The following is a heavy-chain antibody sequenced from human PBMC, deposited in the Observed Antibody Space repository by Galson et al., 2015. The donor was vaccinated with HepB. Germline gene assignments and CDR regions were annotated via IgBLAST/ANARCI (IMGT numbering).Heavy chain of an antibody. CDR1: GGTFSSYA. CDR3: ARDPYNWNYGAAFDI. D-gene: IGHD1-7*01. J-gene: IGHJ3*02. CDR2: IIPIFGTA. Sequence: SVKVSCKASGGTFSSYAISWVRQAPGQGLEWMGGIIPIFGTANYAQKFQGRVTITADKSTSTAYMELSSLRSEDTAVYYCARDPYNWNYGAAFDIWGQGTMVTVSS. V-gene: IGHV1-69*06.